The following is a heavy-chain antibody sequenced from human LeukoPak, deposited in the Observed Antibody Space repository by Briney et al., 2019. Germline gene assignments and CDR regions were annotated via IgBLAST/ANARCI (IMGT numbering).Heavy chain of an antibody. CDR1: GGSISSYY. D-gene: IGHD3-10*01. V-gene: IGHV4-59*08. CDR3: ARLPLGGGSGSYLFDY. J-gene: IGHJ4*02. CDR2: IYYSGST. Sequence: SETLSLTCTVSGGSISSYYWSWIRQPPGKGLEWIGYIYYSGSTNYNPSLKSRVTISVDTSKNQLSLKLSSVTAADTAVYYCARLPLGGGSGSYLFDYWGQGALVTVSS.